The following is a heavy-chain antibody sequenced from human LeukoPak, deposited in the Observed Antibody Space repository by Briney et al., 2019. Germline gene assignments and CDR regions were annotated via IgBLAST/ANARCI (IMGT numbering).Heavy chain of an antibody. CDR2: IYYSGSP. CDR1: GGSISSGDYY. J-gene: IGHJ5*02. D-gene: IGHD3-3*01. Sequence: SQTLSLTCTVSGGSISSGDYYWSWIRQPPGKGLEWIGYIYYSGSPYYNPSLKSRVTISVDTSKNQFSLKLSSVTAADTAVYYCARAFGYYDFWSGYYFRWFDPWGQGTLVTVSS. CDR3: ARAFGYYDFWSGYYFRWFDP. V-gene: IGHV4-30-4*01.